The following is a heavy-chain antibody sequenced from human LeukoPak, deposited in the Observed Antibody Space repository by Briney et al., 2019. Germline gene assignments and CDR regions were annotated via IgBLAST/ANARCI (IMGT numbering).Heavy chain of an antibody. CDR1: GFTLSSYA. V-gene: IGHV3-23*01. Sequence: GGSLRLSCGASGFTLSSYAMSWVRQAPGKGLEWASSISASGGSTNYAYSVKGRFTISRDNSKNTLYLQMNSLRAEDTALYYCAKVPRAWWFDPWGQGTLVTVSS. J-gene: IGHJ5*02. CDR2: ISASGGST. CDR3: AKVPRAWWFDP.